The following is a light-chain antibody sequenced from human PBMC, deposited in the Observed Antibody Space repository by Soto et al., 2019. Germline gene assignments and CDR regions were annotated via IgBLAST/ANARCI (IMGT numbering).Light chain of an antibody. V-gene: IGKV3-20*01. CDR3: KQYDSSPRT. Sequence: EIVLTQSPGTLSLSPGERATLSCRASQSVSTRSLAWYQQKPGQAPMLLISGASSSAADIPDRFSGSGSGTDFTLTINRMEPEDFAGYYCKQYDSSPRTFGQGTKVE. CDR1: QSVSTRS. J-gene: IGKJ1*01. CDR2: GAS.